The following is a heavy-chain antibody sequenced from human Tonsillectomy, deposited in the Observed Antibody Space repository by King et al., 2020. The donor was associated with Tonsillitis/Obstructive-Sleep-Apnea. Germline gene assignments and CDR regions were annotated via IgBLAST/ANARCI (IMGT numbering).Heavy chain of an antibody. D-gene: IGHD2-2*01. CDR1: GCSMSSYY. V-gene: IGHV4-59*01. CDR2: IYYSGST. CDR3: ARDQKSTSCYDY. J-gene: IGHJ4*02. Sequence: QLQESGPGLVKPSETLSLTCTVSGCSMSSYYWSWIRQPPGKGLEWIGYIYYSGSTNYNPSLKSRVTISVDTSKNQFSLKLSSVTAADTAVYYCARDQKSTSCYDYWGQGTLVTVSS.